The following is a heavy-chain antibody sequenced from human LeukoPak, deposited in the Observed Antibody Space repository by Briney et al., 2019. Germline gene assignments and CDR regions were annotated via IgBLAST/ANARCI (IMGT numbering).Heavy chain of an antibody. CDR3: ARAFVVVPAAYFDY. V-gene: IGHV3-66*01. CDR1: GFTVSSNY. J-gene: IGHJ4*02. D-gene: IGHD2-2*01. Sequence: PGGSLRLSCAASGFTVSSNYMSWVRQAPGKGLEWVSVIYSGGSTYYADSVKGRFTISRDNSKNTLYLQMNSLRAEDTAVYYCARAFVVVPAAYFDYWGQGTLVTVSS. CDR2: IYSGGST.